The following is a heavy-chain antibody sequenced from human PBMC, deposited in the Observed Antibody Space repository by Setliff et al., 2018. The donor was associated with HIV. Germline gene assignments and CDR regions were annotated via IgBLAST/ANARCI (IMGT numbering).Heavy chain of an antibody. Sequence: ASVKVSCKASGYTFTSYDIHWLRQATGQGLEWMGVINPSGGSTSYAQKFQGRVTMTRGTSISTAYMELSRLRSDDTAVYYCARTPVMITFGGVIVIDAFDIWGQGTMVTVSS. CDR1: GYTFTSYD. J-gene: IGHJ3*02. V-gene: IGHV1-46*01. D-gene: IGHD3-16*02. CDR2: INPSGGST. CDR3: ARTPVMITFGGVIVIDAFDI.